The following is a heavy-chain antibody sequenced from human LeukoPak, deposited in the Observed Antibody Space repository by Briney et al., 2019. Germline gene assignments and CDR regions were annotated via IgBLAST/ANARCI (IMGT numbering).Heavy chain of an antibody. CDR1: GFTVSSNY. CDR2: IYSGGST. J-gene: IGHJ6*03. Sequence: GGSLRLSCAASGFTVSSNYMSWVRQAPGKGLEWVSVIYSGGSTYYADSVKGRFTISRDNAKNSLYLQMNSLRAEDTAVYYCARDGWFGELLRSAYYYMDVWGKGTTVTISS. V-gene: IGHV3-53*01. D-gene: IGHD3-10*01. CDR3: ARDGWFGELLRSAYYYMDV.